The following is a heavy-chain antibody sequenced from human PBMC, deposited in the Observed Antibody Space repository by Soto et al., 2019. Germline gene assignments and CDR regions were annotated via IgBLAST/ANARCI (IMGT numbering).Heavy chain of an antibody. J-gene: IGHJ4*02. CDR2: IWYDGSNK. V-gene: IGHV3-33*01. CDR3: ARDSLVGSGWQLTADY. CDR1: GFTFSSYG. Sequence: QVQLVESGGGVVQPGRSLRLSCAASGFTFSSYGMHWVRQAPGKGLEWVAVIWYDGSNKYYAESVKGRFTISRDNSKNTLYLQMNSLRAEDTAVYYCARDSLVGSGWQLTADYWGQGTLVTVSS. D-gene: IGHD6-19*01.